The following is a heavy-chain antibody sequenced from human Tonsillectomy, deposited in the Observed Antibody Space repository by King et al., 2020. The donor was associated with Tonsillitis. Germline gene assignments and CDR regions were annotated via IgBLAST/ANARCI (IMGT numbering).Heavy chain of an antibody. J-gene: IGHJ4*02. CDR3: ATVAGPNAYYFDY. D-gene: IGHD6-19*01. V-gene: IGHV1-69*01. Sequence: QLVQSGAEVKRPGSSVKVSCKASGGTFSNSAVSWVRQAPEQGLEWMGGIIPMFDSENYSQKFQGRVTITADESTNTAYMELSSLRSEDTAVYYCATVAGPNAYYFDYWGQGTLVTVSS. CDR2: IIPMFDSE. CDR1: GGTFSNSA.